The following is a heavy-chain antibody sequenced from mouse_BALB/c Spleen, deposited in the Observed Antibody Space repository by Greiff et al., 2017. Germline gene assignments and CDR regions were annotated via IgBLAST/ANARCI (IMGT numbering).Heavy chain of an antibody. J-gene: IGHJ3*01. CDR3: ARRDGYYVWFAY. Sequence: QVQLQQPGAELVKPGASVKLSCKASGYTFTSYWMHWVKQRPGQGLEWIGEIDPSDSYTNYNQKFKGKATLTVDKSSSTAYMQLSSLTSEDSAVYYCARRDGYYVWFAYWGQGTLVTVSA. CDR2: IDPSDSYT. D-gene: IGHD2-3*01. V-gene: IGHV1-69*02. CDR1: GYTFTSYW.